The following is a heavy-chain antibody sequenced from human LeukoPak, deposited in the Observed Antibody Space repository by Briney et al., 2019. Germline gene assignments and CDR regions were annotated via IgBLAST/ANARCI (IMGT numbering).Heavy chain of an antibody. CDR3: AKATPHFFDY. CDR2: ITANGGGT. V-gene: IGHV3-64D*09. CDR1: GFTFSNYA. J-gene: IGHJ4*02. Sequence: PGGSLRLSCSASGFTFSNYAMHWVRQAPGKRLEYVSAITANGGGTYYADSVRGGFTISRDNSRDTVYLQMSSLRPEDTAMYYCAKATPHFFDYWGQGMLVTVSS.